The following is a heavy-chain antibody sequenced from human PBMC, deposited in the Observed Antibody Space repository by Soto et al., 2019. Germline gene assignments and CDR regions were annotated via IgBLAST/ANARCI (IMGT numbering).Heavy chain of an antibody. CDR1: GFTFSSYA. D-gene: IGHD3-10*01. CDR2: ISSNGGST. J-gene: IGHJ6*03. CDR3: ARSGGDGSGANYYYYYMDV. Sequence: EVQLVESGGGLVQPGGSLRLSCAASGFTFSSYAMHWVRQAPGKGLEYVSAISSNGGSTYYANSVKGRFTISRDNSKNPLSLQMGSLRAEDMAVYYCARSGGDGSGANYYYYYMDVWGKGTTVTVSS. V-gene: IGHV3-64*01.